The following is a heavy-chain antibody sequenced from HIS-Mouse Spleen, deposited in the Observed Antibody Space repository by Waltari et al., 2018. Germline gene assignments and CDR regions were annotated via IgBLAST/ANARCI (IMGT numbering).Heavy chain of an antibody. V-gene: IGHV3-48*01. J-gene: IGHJ4*02. Sequence: EVQLVESGGGLVQPGWYLRLSCAARGFTFSSLSVNWGRPGPGKGLEWGSYSSSSSSTIYYADSVKGRFTISRDNAKNSLYLQMNSLRAEDTAVYYCARGASGSYYLVSVSDYWGQGTLVTVSS. D-gene: IGHD1-26*01. CDR3: ARGASGSYYLVSVSDY. CDR2: SSSSSSTI. CDR1: GFTFSSLS.